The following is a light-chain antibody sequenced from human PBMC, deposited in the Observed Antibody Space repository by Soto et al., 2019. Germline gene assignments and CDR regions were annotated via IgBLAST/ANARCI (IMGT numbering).Light chain of an antibody. CDR1: QSISSW. CDR3: QQSYSLSGYT. Sequence: DIQMTQSPSTLSASVGDRVTITCRASQSISSWLAWYQQKPGKAPKLLIYKASSLGSGVPSRFSGSGSGTEFTLTISSLQPEDFATYYCQQSYSLSGYTFGQGTKVDIK. CDR2: KAS. V-gene: IGKV1-5*03. J-gene: IGKJ2*01.